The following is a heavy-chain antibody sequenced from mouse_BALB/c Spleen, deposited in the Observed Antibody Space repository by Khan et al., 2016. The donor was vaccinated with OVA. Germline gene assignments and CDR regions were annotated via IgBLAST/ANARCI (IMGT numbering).Heavy chain of an antibody. Sequence: EVELVESGGGLVKPGGSLKLSCAASGLTFSSSAMSWVRQTPEKRLEWVATISTGGRKIYYADSVKGRFTISRDNAKNTLSLQMSSLRSEDTVMYYCAGSITPVVAFYYWGQGTTLTVSS. D-gene: IGHD1-1*01. V-gene: IGHV5-9-1*01. CDR2: ISTGGRKI. J-gene: IGHJ2*01. CDR1: GLTFSSSA. CDR3: AGSITPVVAFYY.